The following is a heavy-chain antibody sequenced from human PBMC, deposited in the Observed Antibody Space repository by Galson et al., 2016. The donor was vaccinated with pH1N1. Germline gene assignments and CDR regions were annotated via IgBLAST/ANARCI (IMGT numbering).Heavy chain of an antibody. Sequence: TLSLTCTVSGGSIRSGAYYWNWIRQSPGKGLEWIGYISYSGRTWDNPSLKSRLTISQDTSKNQLSLNLSSVTAADTAVYYCGRSFIYYTFLTGYYWSAFDIWGQWTMVTVSS. D-gene: IGHD3/OR15-3a*01. CDR2: ISYSGRT. CDR1: GGSIRSGAYY. V-gene: IGHV4-30-4*08. CDR3: GRSFIYYTFLTGYYWSAFDI. J-gene: IGHJ3*02.